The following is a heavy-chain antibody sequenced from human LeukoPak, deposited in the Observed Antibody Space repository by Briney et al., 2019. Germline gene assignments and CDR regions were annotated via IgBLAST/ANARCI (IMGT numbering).Heavy chain of an antibody. CDR3: ARLGYCSSTSCSGNYYYYGMDV. D-gene: IGHD2-2*01. V-gene: IGHV3-33*01. J-gene: IGHJ6*02. CDR2: IWYDGSNK. CDR1: GFTFSSYG. Sequence: PGGSLRLSCAASGFTFSSYGMHWVRQAPGKGLEWVAFIWYDGSNKYYADSVKGRFTISRDNSKNTLYLQMNSLRAEDTAVYYCARLGYCSSTSCSGNYYYYGMDVWGQGTTVTVSS.